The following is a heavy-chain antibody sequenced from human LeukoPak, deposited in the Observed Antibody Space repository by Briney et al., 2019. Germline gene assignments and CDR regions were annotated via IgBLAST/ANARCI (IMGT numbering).Heavy chain of an antibody. V-gene: IGHV3-43*01. CDR2: ISWDGGST. D-gene: IGHD7-27*01. Sequence: PGGSLRLSCAASGFTFDDYTMHWVRQAPGKGLEWVSLISWDGGSTYYADSVKGRFTISRDNSKNSLYLQMNSLRTEDTALYYCAKESETGGAFDYWGQGTLVTVSS. J-gene: IGHJ4*02. CDR1: GFTFDDYT. CDR3: AKESETGGAFDY.